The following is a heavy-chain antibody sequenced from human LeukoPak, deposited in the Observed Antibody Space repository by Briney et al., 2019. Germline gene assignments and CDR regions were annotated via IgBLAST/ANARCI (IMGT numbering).Heavy chain of an antibody. CDR1: GFTFSSYW. Sequence: GGSLRLSCAASGFTFSSYWMSWVRQAPGKGLEWVANIKQDGSEKYYVDSVKGRFTISRDNAKNSLYLQMNSLRAEDTAVYYCARGDHLALLYYFDYWGQGTLVTVSS. V-gene: IGHV3-7*01. CDR2: IKQDGSEK. D-gene: IGHD2-21*02. J-gene: IGHJ4*02. CDR3: ARGDHLALLYYFDY.